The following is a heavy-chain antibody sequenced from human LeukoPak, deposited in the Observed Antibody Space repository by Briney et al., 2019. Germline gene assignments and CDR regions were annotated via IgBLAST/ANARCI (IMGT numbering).Heavy chain of an antibody. D-gene: IGHD3-10*01. J-gene: IGHJ5*02. CDR3: AKDWNSGSGSISLWYYYGSGSAQFDP. CDR1: GFTFTRYA. V-gene: IGHV3-30*18. Sequence: PGGSLRLSCAASGFTFTRYAIHWVRQAPGKGLEWVAVISYDATNEYYADSVKGRFTISRDNSKNTVYLQMSSLRPEDTAVYYCAKDWNSGSGSISLWYYYGSGSAQFDPWGQGTLVTVSP. CDR2: ISYDATNE.